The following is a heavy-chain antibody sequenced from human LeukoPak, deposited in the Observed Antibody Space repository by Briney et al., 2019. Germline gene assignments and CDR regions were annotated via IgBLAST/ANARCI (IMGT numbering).Heavy chain of an antibody. CDR1: GYTFTSYG. J-gene: IGHJ4*02. CDR3: ARDQGYCTNGVCYRQYYFDY. D-gene: IGHD2-8*01. CDR2: ISAYNGNT. Sequence: GASVTVSCKASGYTFTSYGISWVRQAPGQGLEGMGWISAYNGNTNYAQKLQGRATMTTDTSTSTAYMELRSLRSHDTAVYYCARDQGYCTNGVCYRQYYFDYWGQGTLVTVSS. V-gene: IGHV1-18*01.